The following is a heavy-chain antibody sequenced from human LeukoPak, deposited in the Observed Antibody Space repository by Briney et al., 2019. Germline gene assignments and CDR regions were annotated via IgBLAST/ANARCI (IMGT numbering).Heavy chain of an antibody. CDR3: ARGYSRAAFDI. D-gene: IGHD2-15*01. CDR1: GFTFSNYL. CDR2: ISSTGGTI. V-gene: IGHV3-48*01. J-gene: IGHJ3*02. Sequence: GGSPRLSCAASGFTFSNYLMNWVRQAPGKGLEWVSFISSTGGTIYYADAVKGRFTVSRDNAKNSLLLQMNSLRAEDTALYYCARGYSRAAFDIWGQGAMVTVSS.